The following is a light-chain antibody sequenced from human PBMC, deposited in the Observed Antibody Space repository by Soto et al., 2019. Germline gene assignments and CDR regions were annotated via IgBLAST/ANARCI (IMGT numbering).Light chain of an antibody. J-gene: IGLJ3*02. CDR2: DND. V-gene: IGLV1-51*01. CDR3: GTWDSSLSAGV. CDR1: FSNIGNNY. Sequence: QSVLTQPPSVSAAPGQKVTISCSGSFSNIGNNYVSWYQHLPGTAPKLLIYDNDKRPSGIPDRVSGSKSGTSATLGITGLQTGDEADYYCGTWDSSLSAGVFGGGTKLTVL.